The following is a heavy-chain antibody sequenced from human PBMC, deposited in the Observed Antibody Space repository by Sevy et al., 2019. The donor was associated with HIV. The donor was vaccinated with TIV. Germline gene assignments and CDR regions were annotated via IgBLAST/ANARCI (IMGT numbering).Heavy chain of an antibody. J-gene: IGHJ3*02. V-gene: IGHV3-49*03. CDR2: IRSKAYGGTT. D-gene: IGHD4-17*01. Sequence: GGSLRLSCTASGFTFGDYAMSWFRQAPGKGLEWVGFIRSKAYGGTTEYAASVKGRFTISRDDSKSIAYLQMNSLKTEDTAVYYCTGEWGDYGGNFERFEALDIWGQGTMVTVSS. CDR3: TGEWGDYGGNFERFEALDI. CDR1: GFTFGDYA.